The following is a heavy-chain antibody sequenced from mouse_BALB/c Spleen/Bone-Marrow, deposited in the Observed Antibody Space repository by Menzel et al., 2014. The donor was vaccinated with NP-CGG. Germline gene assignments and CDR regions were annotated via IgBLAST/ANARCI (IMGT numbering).Heavy chain of an antibody. CDR1: GFSLTDYG. CDR2: IWGGGGT. Sequence: VQLQQSGPGLVAPSQSLSITCTVSGFSLTDYGVSWIRQPPGKGLEWLGVIWGGGGTYYNSGLKSRLGISKDISKSQVFLKMHSQQTDDTAIYYCAKHGGNYEFAYWGQGTLVTVSA. CDR3: AKHGGNYEFAY. V-gene: IGHV2-6-5*01. J-gene: IGHJ3*01. D-gene: IGHD2-1*01.